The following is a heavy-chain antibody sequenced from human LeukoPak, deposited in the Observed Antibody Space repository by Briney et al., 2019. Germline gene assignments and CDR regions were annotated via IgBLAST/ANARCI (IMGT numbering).Heavy chain of an antibody. CDR1: GYTFTGHF. CDR2: INPNSGGA. Sequence: ASVKVSCKASGYTFTGHFVHWVRQAPGQALEWMGWINPNSGGAKYAQNFQRRVSMTTDTSISTAYMELSRLRSGDTAVYYCARALRTDILTTDYWGQGTLVTVSS. CDR3: ARALRTDILTTDY. V-gene: IGHV1-2*02. D-gene: IGHD3-9*01. J-gene: IGHJ4*02.